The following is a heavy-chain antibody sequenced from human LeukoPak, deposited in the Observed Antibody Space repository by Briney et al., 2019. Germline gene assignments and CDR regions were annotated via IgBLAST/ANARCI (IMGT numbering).Heavy chain of an antibody. Sequence: PGGPLRLSCAASEFTFSSYAMSWVRQAPGKGLEWVSAISGSGGSTYYADSVKGRFTISRDNSKNTLYLQMNSLRAEDTAVYYCAKLDVEVGATLFDYWGQGTLVTVSS. CDR1: EFTFSSYA. J-gene: IGHJ4*02. V-gene: IGHV3-23*01. CDR3: AKLDVEVGATLFDY. CDR2: ISGSGGST. D-gene: IGHD1-26*01.